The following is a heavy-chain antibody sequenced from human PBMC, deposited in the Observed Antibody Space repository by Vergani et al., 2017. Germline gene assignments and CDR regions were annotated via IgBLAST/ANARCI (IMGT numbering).Heavy chain of an antibody. CDR1: VGTFSSYA. J-gene: IGHJ4*02. D-gene: IGHD2-15*01. V-gene: IGHV1-69*01. Sequence: QVQLVQSGAEVKKPGSSVKVSCKASVGTFSSYAISWVRQAPGQGLEWMGGIIPIFGTANYAQKVQGRVTITAEESTSTAYMALSSLRSEDTAVYYCARAFGPSGASGDWAYWGQGSLVTVSS. CDR2: IIPIFGTA. CDR3: ARAFGPSGASGDWAY.